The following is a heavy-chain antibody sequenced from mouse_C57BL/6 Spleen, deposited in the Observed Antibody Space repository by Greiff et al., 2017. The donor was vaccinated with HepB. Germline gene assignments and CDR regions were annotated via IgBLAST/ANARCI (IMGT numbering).Heavy chain of an antibody. V-gene: IGHV1-69*01. Sequence: VQLQQPGAELVMPGASVKLSCKASGYTFTSYWMHWVKQRPGQGLEWIGEIDPSDSYTNYNQKFKGKSTLTVDKSSSTAYMQLSSLTSEDSAVYYCARTPSYGPYYVDYWGQGTTLTVSS. CDR1: GYTFTSYW. J-gene: IGHJ2*01. CDR2: IDPSDSYT. D-gene: IGHD1-1*02. CDR3: ARTPSYGPYYVDY.